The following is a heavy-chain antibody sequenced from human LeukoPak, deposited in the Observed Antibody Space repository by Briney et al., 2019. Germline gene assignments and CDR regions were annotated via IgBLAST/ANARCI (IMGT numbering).Heavy chain of an antibody. CDR2: IYYSGST. CDR1: GGSISSSSYY. V-gene: IGHV4-39*01. Sequence: SETLSLTCTVSGGSISSSSYYWGWIRQPPGKGLEWIGSIYYSGSTYYNPSLKSRVTISVDTSKNQSSLKLSSVTAADTAVYYCARHRITMVRGVMPYFDYWGQGTLVTVSS. D-gene: IGHD3-10*01. J-gene: IGHJ4*02. CDR3: ARHRITMVRGVMPYFDY.